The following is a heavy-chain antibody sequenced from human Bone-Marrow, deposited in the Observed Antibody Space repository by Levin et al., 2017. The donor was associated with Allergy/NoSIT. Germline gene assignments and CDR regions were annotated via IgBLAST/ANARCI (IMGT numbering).Heavy chain of an antibody. CDR3: ARDRYCSITSCYPAIFYYSMDV. CDR2: ISSDGRSK. V-gene: IGHV3-30*04. Sequence: GGSLRLSCAASKFTFSDFAMHWVRQAPGKGLEWVASISSDGRSKFYADSVKGRFTISRDNSENTLYLQMNSLRAEDTAVFYCARDRYCSITSCYPAIFYYSMDVWGQGTTVTVSS. D-gene: IGHD2-2*01. CDR1: KFTFSDFA. J-gene: IGHJ6*02.